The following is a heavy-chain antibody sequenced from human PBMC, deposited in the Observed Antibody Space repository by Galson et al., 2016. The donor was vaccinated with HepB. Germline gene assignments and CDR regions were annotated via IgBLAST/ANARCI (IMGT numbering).Heavy chain of an antibody. D-gene: IGHD2/OR15-2a*01. CDR3: ARQYWGGPSDY. CDR2: INHSGST. CDR1: GFTFSTYS. Sequence: LRLSCAASGFTFSTYSMHWIRQPPGKGLEWIGKINHSGSTSYNPPLKSRVTISVDTSKIQFSLKLTSVTAADTALYYCARQYWGGPSDYWGQGILVTVSS. V-gene: IGHV4-34*01. J-gene: IGHJ4*02.